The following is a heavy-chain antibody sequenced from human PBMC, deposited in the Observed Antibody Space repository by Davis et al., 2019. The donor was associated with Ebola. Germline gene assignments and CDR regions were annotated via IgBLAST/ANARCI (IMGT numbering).Heavy chain of an antibody. J-gene: IGHJ6*02. CDR2: ISSSSSYT. V-gene: IGHV3-11*05. CDR1: GFTFSDYY. CDR3: AKDSSSSGHYYYGMDV. D-gene: IGHD6-6*01. Sequence: GESLKISCAASGFTFSDYYMSWIRQAPGKGLEWVSYISSSSSYTNYADSVKGRFTISRDNAKNSLYLQMNSLRAEDTALYYCAKDSSSSGHYYYGMDVWGQGTTVTVSS.